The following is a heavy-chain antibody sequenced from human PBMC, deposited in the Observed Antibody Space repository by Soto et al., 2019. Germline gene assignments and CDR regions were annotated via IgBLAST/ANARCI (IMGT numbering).Heavy chain of an antibody. V-gene: IGHV3-30-3*01. Sequence: GGSLRLSCAASGFTFSSYAMHWVRQAPGKGLEWVAVISYDGSNKYYADSVKGRFTISRDNSKNTLYLQMNSLRAEDTAVYYCARDFEHHYCYGMDVWGQGTTVTVSS. CDR2: ISYDGSNK. CDR1: GFTFSSYA. J-gene: IGHJ6*02. CDR3: ARDFEHHYCYGMDV.